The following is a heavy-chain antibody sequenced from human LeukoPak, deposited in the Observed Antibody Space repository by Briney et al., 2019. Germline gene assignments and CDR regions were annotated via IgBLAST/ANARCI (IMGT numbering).Heavy chain of an antibody. Sequence: GGSLRLSCAASGFTFSNYAMSWVRQAPGKELEWVSSIGGSTGPTYYADSVKGRFTISRDNSKNTLYLQMNSLRAEDTAVYYCAKDRYCSTTSCFAGQFDPWGQGTLVTVSS. CDR2: IGGSTGPT. D-gene: IGHD2-2*01. V-gene: IGHV3-23*01. CDR3: AKDRYCSTTSCFAGQFDP. J-gene: IGHJ5*02. CDR1: GFTFSNYA.